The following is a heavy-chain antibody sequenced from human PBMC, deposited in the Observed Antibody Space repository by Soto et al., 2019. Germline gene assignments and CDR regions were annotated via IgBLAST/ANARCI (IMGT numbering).Heavy chain of an antibody. CDR2: IYWDDDK. CDR3: AHLNTYYYYYCNNY. V-gene: IGHV2-5*02. Sequence: QITLKESGPTLVKPTQTLTLTCTFSGFSLSTSGVGVGWIRQPPGKALEWLALIYWDDDKRYRPSLKSSLTITKATSKNQVLLTMTNIDPLDTATFYCAHLNTYYYYYCNNYWGQGTLVTVSS. D-gene: IGHD3-10*01. J-gene: IGHJ4*02. CDR1: GFSLSTSGVG.